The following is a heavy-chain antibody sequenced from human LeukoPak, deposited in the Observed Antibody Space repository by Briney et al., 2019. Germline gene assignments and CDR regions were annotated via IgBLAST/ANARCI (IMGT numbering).Heavy chain of an antibody. J-gene: IGHJ4*02. D-gene: IGHD6-13*01. CDR1: GYTFPSFG. CDR2: ITAYNGNT. Sequence: ASVKVSCKTSGYTFPSFGITWIRQVPGQGLEWMGWITAYNGNTNYAQKFQDRVSMTTDSSTTTAYMELRGLRSDDTAVYYCARVIAAAGPDPFDYWGQGTLVTVSS. CDR3: ARVIAAAGPDPFDY. V-gene: IGHV1-18*01.